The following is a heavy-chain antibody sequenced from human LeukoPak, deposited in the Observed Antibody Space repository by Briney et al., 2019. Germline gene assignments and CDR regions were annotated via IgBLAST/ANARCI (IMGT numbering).Heavy chain of an antibody. D-gene: IGHD5-12*01. CDR1: GGSFSGYY. CDR2: INHSGST. CDR3: ARAPSYERFDS. J-gene: IGHJ4*02. V-gene: IGHV4-34*01. Sequence: PSETLSLTCVVYGGSFSGYYWSWLRQPPGKGLEWIGEINHSGSTNYNPPLKSRVTLSVDPSKNQFSLKLNSVTAADTAVYYCARAPSYERFDSWGRGTLVTVSS.